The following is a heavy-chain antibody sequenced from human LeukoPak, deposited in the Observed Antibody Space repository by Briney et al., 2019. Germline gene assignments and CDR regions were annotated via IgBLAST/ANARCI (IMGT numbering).Heavy chain of an antibody. V-gene: IGHV3-11*01. CDR1: GFTLSDYY. D-gene: IGHD3/OR15-3a*01. CDR3: ARRRDFIDY. CDR2: SSSSGSTI. J-gene: IGHJ4*02. Sequence: GGSLRLSCAASGFTLSDYYMSWVRQAPGKGLEWVSYSSSSGSTIYYADSVKGRFAISRDNAKNSLYLQMNSLRAEDTAVYYCARRRDFIDYWGQGTLVTVSS.